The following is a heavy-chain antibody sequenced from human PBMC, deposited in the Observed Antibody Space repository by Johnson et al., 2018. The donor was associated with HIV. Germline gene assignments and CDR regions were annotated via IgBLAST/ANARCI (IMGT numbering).Heavy chain of an antibody. CDR3: AREGDSSGAGAFDI. D-gene: IGHD3-22*01. CDR1: GFTVSSNY. J-gene: IGHJ3*02. V-gene: IGHV3-66*01. CDR2: IYSGGST. Sequence: VQLVESGGGLVQPGGSLRLSCAASGFTVSSNYMSWVRQAPGKGLEWVSVIYSGGSTYYADSVKGRFTISRDNSKNTLFLQMNSLRAEDTAVYYCAREGDSSGAGAFDIWGQGTMVTVSS.